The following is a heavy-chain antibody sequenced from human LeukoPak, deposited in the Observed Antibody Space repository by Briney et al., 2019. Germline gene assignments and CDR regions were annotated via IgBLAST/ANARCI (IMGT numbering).Heavy chain of an antibody. V-gene: IGHV3-30-3*01. J-gene: IGHJ4*02. D-gene: IGHD3-16*01. CDR1: GFTFSSYA. CDR2: ISYDGSNK. CDR3: AKDQRGESPHYFDS. Sequence: GGSLRLSCAASGFTFSSYAMHWVRQAPGKGLEWVAVISYDGSNKYYADSVKGRFTISRDNSKNTLYLQMNSLRAEDTAVYYCAKDQRGESPHYFDSWGQGTLVTVSS.